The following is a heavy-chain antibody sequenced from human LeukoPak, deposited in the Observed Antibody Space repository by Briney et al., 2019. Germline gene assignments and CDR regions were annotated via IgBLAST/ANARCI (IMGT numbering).Heavy chain of an antibody. CDR2: IYHSGST. Sequence: SETLSLTCTVSGGSISSGGYYWSWIRQPPGKGLEWIGYIYHSGSTYYNPSLKSRVTISVDRSKNQFSLKLSSVTAADTAVYYCARGSGILPPFDYWGQGTLVTVSS. J-gene: IGHJ4*02. CDR3: ARGSGILPPFDY. CDR1: GGSISSGGYY. V-gene: IGHV4-30-2*01. D-gene: IGHD3-10*01.